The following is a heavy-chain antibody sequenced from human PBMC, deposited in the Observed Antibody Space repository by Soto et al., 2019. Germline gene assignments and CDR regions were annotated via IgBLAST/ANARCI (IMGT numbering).Heavy chain of an antibody. CDR3: ARDTGDGYNSLDY. Sequence: ASETLSLTCTVSGGSISSGGYYWSWIRQHPGKGLEWIGYIYYSGSTYYNPSLKSRVTISVDTSKNQFSLKLSSVTAADTAVYYCARDTGDGYNSLDYWGQGTLVTVSS. J-gene: IGHJ4*02. V-gene: IGHV4-31*03. D-gene: IGHD5-12*01. CDR1: GGSISSGGYY. CDR2: IYYSGST.